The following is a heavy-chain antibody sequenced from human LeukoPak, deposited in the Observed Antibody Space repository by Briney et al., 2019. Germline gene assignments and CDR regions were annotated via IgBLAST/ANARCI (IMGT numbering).Heavy chain of an antibody. J-gene: IGHJ4*02. CDR2: GFASGST. V-gene: IGHV4-4*07. CDR1: GGSISSFY. CDR3: ARHDYSNYVRH. D-gene: IGHD4-11*01. Sequence: SETLSLTCTVSGGSISSFYWSWIRQPAGKGLQWIGRGFASGSTIYNPSLKSRVTISVDESKNQFSLELKSVTAADTAVYYCARHDYSNYVRHWGQGTLITVSS.